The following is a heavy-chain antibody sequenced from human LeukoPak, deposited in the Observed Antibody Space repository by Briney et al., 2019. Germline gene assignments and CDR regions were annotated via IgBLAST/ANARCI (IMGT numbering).Heavy chain of an antibody. CDR1: GFTFSSYS. Sequence: GGSLRLSCAASGFTFSSYSMNWARQAPGKGLEWVASINHNGNVNYYVDSVKGRFTISRDNAKNSLYLQMSNLRAEDTTVYFCARGGGLDVWGQGATVTVSS. V-gene: IGHV3-7*03. CDR2: INHNGNVN. D-gene: IGHD3-16*01. CDR3: ARGGGLDV. J-gene: IGHJ6*02.